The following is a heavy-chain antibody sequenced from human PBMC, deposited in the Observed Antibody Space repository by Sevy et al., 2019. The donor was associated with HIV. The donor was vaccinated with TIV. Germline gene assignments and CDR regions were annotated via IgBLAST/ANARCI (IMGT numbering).Heavy chain of an antibody. Sequence: GGSPRLSCAASGFTFSSYWMTWVRQAPGKGLEWVANIQQGGSDKYYVDSVKGRFTISRDNAKNSLYLQMNSLRAEDTAVYYCAANRVGALGYWGQGTLVTVSS. CDR2: IQQGGSDK. V-gene: IGHV3-7*01. D-gene: IGHD3-10*01. CDR1: GFTFSSYW. J-gene: IGHJ4*02. CDR3: AANRVGALGY.